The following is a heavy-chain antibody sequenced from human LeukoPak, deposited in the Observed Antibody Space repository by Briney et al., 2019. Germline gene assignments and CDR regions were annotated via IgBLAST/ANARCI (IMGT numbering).Heavy chain of an antibody. J-gene: IGHJ3*02. Sequence: ASVKVSCKASGYTFTSYGISWVRQAPGQGLEWMGWINPNSGGTNYGQKFQGRVTMTRDTSISIVYMELSRLRSDDTAVYYCARGPSDSSGYYYEGDAFDIWGQGTVVTVSS. CDR1: GYTFTSYG. CDR2: INPNSGGT. CDR3: ARGPSDSSGYYYEGDAFDI. V-gene: IGHV1-2*02. D-gene: IGHD3-22*01.